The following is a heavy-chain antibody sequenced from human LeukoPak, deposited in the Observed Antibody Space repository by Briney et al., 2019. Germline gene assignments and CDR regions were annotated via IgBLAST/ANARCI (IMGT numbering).Heavy chain of an antibody. Sequence: WVRVSCKASGGTFSSYALSWVRQAPGQGLEWVGGTIPIFCSANYAQKFQGRVTITTDESTSTAYMELSSLRSEDTAVYYCARVNVVVPAATKGGNWFDPWGQGSLVTVSS. V-gene: IGHV1-69*05. CDR2: TIPIFCSA. CDR3: ARVNVVVPAATKGGNWFDP. CDR1: GGTFSSYA. D-gene: IGHD2-2*01. J-gene: IGHJ5*02.